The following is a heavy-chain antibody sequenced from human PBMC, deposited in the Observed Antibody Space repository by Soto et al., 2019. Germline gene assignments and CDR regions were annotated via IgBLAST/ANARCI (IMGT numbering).Heavy chain of an antibody. CDR3: ARALPAAIIYYYYGMDG. CDR1: GYTFTSYG. Sequence: ASVKVSCKASGYTFTSYGISWVRQAPGQGLEWMGWISAYNGNTNYAQKLQGRVTMTTDTSTSTAYMELRSLRSDDTAVYYCARALPAAIIYYYYGMDGWGQGTTVTVAS. V-gene: IGHV1-18*01. J-gene: IGHJ6*02. D-gene: IGHD2-2*02. CDR2: ISAYNGNT.